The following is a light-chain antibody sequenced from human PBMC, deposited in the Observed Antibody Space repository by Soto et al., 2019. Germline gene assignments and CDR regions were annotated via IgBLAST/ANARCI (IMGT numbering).Light chain of an antibody. Sequence: QPVLTQPPSASGTPGQRVTISCSGSSSNIESNAVNWYQQLPGTAPKLLIYTTNQRPSGVPDRFSGSKSGTSASLAISGLQSEDEADYYCAAWDDSLNAHMIFGGGTKLTVL. CDR1: SSNIESNA. CDR3: AAWDDSLNAHMI. J-gene: IGLJ2*01. V-gene: IGLV1-44*01. CDR2: TTN.